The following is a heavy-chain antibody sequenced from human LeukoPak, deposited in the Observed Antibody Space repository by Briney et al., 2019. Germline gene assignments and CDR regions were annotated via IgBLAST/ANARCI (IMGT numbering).Heavy chain of an antibody. V-gene: IGHV4-34*01. D-gene: IGHD6-13*01. Sequence: SETLSLTCAVYGGSFSGYYWSWIRQPPGKGLEGIGEINHSGSTNYNPSLKSRVTISVDPSKNQFSLKLSSVTAADTAVYYCARIPSGIAAAGTSAKRDYWGQGTLVTVSS. CDR3: ARIPSGIAAAGTSAKRDY. CDR2: INHSGST. J-gene: IGHJ4*02. CDR1: GGSFSGYY.